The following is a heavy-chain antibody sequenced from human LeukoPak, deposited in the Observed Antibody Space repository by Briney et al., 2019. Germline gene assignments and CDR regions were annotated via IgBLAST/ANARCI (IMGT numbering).Heavy chain of an antibody. Sequence: GESLKISCEGSGYSFTSYWIGWVRQMPGKGLEWMGILYPGDSDTRYSPSFQGQVTISADKSISTAYLQWSSLKASDTAMYYCARPIDYVGSMVDVWGQGTTVTVSS. CDR3: ARPIDYVGSMVDV. D-gene: IGHD4-17*01. J-gene: IGHJ6*02. CDR2: LYPGDSDT. CDR1: GYSFTSYW. V-gene: IGHV5-51*01.